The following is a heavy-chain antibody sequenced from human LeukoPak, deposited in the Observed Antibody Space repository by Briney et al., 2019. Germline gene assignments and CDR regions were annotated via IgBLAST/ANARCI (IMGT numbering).Heavy chain of an antibody. J-gene: IGHJ5*02. D-gene: IGHD3-22*01. CDR1: GYTFTSYD. CDR3: ARGKEYYYDSSGVNWFDP. V-gene: IGHV1-8*01. Sequence: GASVKVSCKASGYTFTSYDINWVRQATGQGLEWMGWMNPNSGNTGYAQKFQGRVTMTRNTSISTAYMELSSLRSEDTAVYYCARGKEYYYDSSGVNWFDPWGQGTLVTVSS. CDR2: MNPNSGNT.